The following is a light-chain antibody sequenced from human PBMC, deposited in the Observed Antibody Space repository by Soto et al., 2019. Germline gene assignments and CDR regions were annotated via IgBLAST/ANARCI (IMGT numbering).Light chain of an antibody. CDR2: AAS. J-gene: IGKJ4*01. Sequence: DIPITQSPSSVSASVVDRVTITCRASQGIDNWLAWYQQKPGKAPKLLIDAASSLQSGVPSRFSGTGSGADFTLTISSLQPEAFATYYCQQANRFPLTIGGGTEVKSK. CDR1: QGIDNW. V-gene: IGKV1-12*01. CDR3: QQANRFPLT.